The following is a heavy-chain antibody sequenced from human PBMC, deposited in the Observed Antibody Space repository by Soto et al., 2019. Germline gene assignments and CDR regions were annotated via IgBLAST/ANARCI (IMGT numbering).Heavy chain of an antibody. J-gene: IGHJ4*02. CDR2: ISYDGSNK. Sequence: PGGSLRLSCAASGFTFSNYGMHWVRQAPGKGLEWVAVISYDGSNKYYADSVKGRFTISRDNSKNTLYLQMNSLRAEDTAVYYCAKDREYQLLFIGLDYWGQGTLVTVSS. D-gene: IGHD2-2*01. CDR3: AKDREYQLLFIGLDY. CDR1: GFTFSNYG. V-gene: IGHV3-30*18.